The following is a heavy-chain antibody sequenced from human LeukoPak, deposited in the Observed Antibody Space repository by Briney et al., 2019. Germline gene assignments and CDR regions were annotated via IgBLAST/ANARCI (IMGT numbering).Heavy chain of an antibody. J-gene: IGHJ6*02. CDR3: TTDLAYCGGDCYWPYNYYYSDGMDV. V-gene: IGHV3-15*01. CDR1: RFTFSNAW. Sequence: GGSLRLSCAASRFTFSNAWMSWVRQAPGKGLEWVGRIKSTADGGITDYAGSVKGRFTMSRDDSKNTLYLQMDSLKTEDTAVYYCTTDLAYCGGDCYWPYNYYYSDGMDVWGQGTTVTVSS. D-gene: IGHD2-21*02. CDR2: IKSTADGGIT.